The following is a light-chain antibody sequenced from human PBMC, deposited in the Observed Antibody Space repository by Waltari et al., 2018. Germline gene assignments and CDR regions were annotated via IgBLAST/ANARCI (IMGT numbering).Light chain of an antibody. Sequence: QSALTQPASVSGSLGQSITIRFSETAAHDDILYLVSWYQRHPGRAPRLLIYDITQRPSGISDRFSGSKSGKTASLTISGLQAEDEADYYCCSFAGYGIYVFGSGTHVTVL. J-gene: IGLJ1*01. CDR1: AAHDDILYL. V-gene: IGLV2-23*02. CDR3: CSFAGYGIYV. CDR2: DIT.